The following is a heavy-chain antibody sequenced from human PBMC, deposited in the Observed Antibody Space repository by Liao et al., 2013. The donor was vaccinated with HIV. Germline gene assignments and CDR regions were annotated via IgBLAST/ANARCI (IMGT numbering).Heavy chain of an antibody. CDR1: GGSISSYY. CDR2: IYYSGST. D-gene: IGHD2-15*01. CDR3: ARRYCSGGSCYSGGGYFDY. J-gene: IGHJ4*02. Sequence: QVQLQESGPGLVKPSETLSLTCTVSGGSISSYYWSWIRQPPGKGLEWIGYIYYSGSTNYNPSLKSRVTISVDTSKNQFSLKLSSVTAADTAVYYCARRYCSGGSCYSGGGYFDYWGQGTLVTVSS. V-gene: IGHV4-59*01.